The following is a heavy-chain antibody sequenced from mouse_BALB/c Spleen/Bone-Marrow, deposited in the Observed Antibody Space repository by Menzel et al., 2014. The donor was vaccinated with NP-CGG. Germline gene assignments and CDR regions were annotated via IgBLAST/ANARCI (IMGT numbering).Heavy chain of an antibody. Sequence: EVQLVESGPALVKPSQSLSLTCTVTGYSITSGYSWHWIRQFPGNTLEWMGYIHYSGGTNYNPSLKSRISITRDTSKNQFFLRLNSVTTEDTATYYCARWNGYYAMDYWGQGTSVTVSS. CDR3: ARWNGYYAMDY. D-gene: IGHD1-2*01. J-gene: IGHJ4*01. CDR1: GYSITSGYS. CDR2: IHYSGGT. V-gene: IGHV3-1*02.